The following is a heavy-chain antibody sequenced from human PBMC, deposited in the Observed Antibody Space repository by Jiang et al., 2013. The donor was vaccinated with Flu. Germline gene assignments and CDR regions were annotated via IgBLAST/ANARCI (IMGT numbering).Heavy chain of an antibody. CDR3: ARLVRGVVAGGNYYYGMDV. J-gene: IGHJ6*02. Sequence: QSGSELKKPGASVKVSRKASGYTFTTYAMNWVRQAPGQGLEWMGWINTNTGNPTYAQGFTGRFVFSLDTSVSTAYLQISSLKAEDTAVYYCARLVRGVVAGGNYYYGMDVWGQGTTVTVSS. CDR2: INTNTGNP. V-gene: IGHV7-4-1*02. D-gene: IGHD2-15*01. CDR1: GYTFTTYA.